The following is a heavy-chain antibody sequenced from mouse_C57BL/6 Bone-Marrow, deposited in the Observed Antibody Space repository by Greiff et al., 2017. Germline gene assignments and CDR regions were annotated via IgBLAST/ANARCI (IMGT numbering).Heavy chain of an antibody. D-gene: IGHD1-1*02. J-gene: IGHJ3*01. Sequence: EVQLQQSGAELVKPGASVKLSCTASGFNIKDYYMHWVKQRTEQGLAGIGRIDPEDGETKYAPKFQGKATITADTASNTAYLQLSSLTSEDTAVYYCARGPMEDWFAYWGQGTLVTVSA. CDR1: GFNIKDYY. V-gene: IGHV14-2*01. CDR2: IDPEDGET. CDR3: ARGPMEDWFAY.